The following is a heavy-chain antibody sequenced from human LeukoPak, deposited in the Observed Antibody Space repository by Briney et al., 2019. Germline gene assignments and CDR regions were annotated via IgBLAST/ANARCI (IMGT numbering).Heavy chain of an antibody. V-gene: IGHV3-21*01. D-gene: IGHD2-21*02. CDR3: AREDCDSPDQMDV. J-gene: IGHJ6*02. CDR2: ISSSSSYI. CDR1: GFIFSRYT. Sequence: GGSLRLSCAASGFIFSRYTMNWVRQAPGKGLEWVSSISSSSSYIYYIDSVKGRFTISRDNAKKSVYLQMNSLRAEDTAVYYCAREDCDSPDQMDVWGQGTTVTVSS.